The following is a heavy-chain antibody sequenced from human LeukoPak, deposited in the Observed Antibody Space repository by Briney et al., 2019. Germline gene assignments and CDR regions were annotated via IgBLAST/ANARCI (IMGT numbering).Heavy chain of an antibody. CDR3: ARGRGGRKQWLVQQGYFQH. J-gene: IGHJ1*01. V-gene: IGHV4-34*01. CDR2: INHSGST. Sequence: SETLSLTCAVYGGSFSGSYWSSIRQPPGKGLEWNGEINHSGSTNYNPSLKSRVTISVDTTKNQFSLKLSSVTAADTAVYYCARGRGGRKQWLVQQGYFQHCGQGTLVTVSS. CDR1: GGSFSGSY. D-gene: IGHD6-19*01.